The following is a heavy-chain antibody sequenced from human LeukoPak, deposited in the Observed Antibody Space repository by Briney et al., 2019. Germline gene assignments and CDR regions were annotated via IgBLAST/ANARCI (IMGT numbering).Heavy chain of an antibody. CDR3: ARGYCSGGSCPLDY. CDR1: GYTFTGYY. CDR2: INPKSGAT. D-gene: IGHD2-15*01. V-gene: IGHV1-2*02. J-gene: IGHJ4*02. Sequence: GASVKVSCKASGYTFTGYYMHWVRQAPGQGLEWMGWINPKSGATNYAQNFQGRVAMTRDTSISTAYVELSSLRPDDTAVYYCARGYCSGGSCPLDYWGRGTLVTVSS.